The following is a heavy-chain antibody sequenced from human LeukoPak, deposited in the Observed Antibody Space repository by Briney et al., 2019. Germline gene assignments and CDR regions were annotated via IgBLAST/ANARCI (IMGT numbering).Heavy chain of an antibody. J-gene: IGHJ4*02. Sequence: ASVKVSCKVSGYTFTELSMHWVRQAPGKGLEWMGGFDPEDGETIYAQKFQGRVTMTEDTSTDTAYMELSSLRSEDTAVYYCATVKNIAVVNLPIDYWGQGTLVTVSA. CDR2: FDPEDGET. D-gene: IGHD6-19*01. CDR1: GYTFTELS. V-gene: IGHV1-24*01. CDR3: ATVKNIAVVNLPIDY.